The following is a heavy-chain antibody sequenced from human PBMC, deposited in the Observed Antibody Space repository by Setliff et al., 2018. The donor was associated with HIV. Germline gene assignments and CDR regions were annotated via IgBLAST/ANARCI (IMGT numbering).Heavy chain of an antibody. V-gene: IGHV3-23*01. J-gene: IGHJ5*02. CDR2: IYGSSGST. CDR3: AKGQDGLRYNWFDP. CDR1: GISFGVYA. Sequence: PGGSLRLSCTVSGISFGVYAMSWFRQAPGKGLEWVSAIYGSSGSTNYADSVKGRFTISRDNSKNMLYLQMNSLRAEDTAVYYCAKGQDGLRYNWFDPWGHGTLVTVSS.